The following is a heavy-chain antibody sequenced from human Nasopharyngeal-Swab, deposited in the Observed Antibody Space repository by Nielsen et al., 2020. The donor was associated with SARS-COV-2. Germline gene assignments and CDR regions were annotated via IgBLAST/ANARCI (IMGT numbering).Heavy chain of an antibody. J-gene: IGHJ6*02. CDR3: ARDLYRQQWPLYNYYGMDV. V-gene: IGHV3-53*01. CDR1: GFTVSSNY. D-gene: IGHD6-19*01. CDR2: IYSGGST. Sequence: GESLEISCAASGFTVSSNYMSWVRQAPGKGLEWVSVIYSGGSTYYADSVKGRFTISRDNSKNTLYLQMNSLRAEDTAVYYCARDLYRQQWPLYNYYGMDVWGQGTTVTVSS.